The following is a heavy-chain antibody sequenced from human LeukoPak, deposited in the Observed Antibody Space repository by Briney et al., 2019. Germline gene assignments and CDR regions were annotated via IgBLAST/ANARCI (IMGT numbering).Heavy chain of an antibody. CDR1: GFTFSSYA. J-gene: IGHJ4*02. CDR2: ISGSGGRT. V-gene: IGHV3-23*01. D-gene: IGHD4-17*01. Sequence: PGGSLRLSCAASGFTFSSYAMSWVRQAPGKGLEWGSAISGSGGRTYYADSVKGRFTISRDNSKNTLYLQMNSLRAEDTAVYYCVATVTILDYWGQGTLVTVSS. CDR3: VATVTILDY.